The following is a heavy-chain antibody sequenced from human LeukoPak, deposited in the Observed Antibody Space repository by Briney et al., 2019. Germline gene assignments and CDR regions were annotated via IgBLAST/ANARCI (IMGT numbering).Heavy chain of an antibody. CDR2: INPNSGGT. J-gene: IGHJ4*02. Sequence: GASVKVSCKASRYTFTGYYMHWVRQAPGQGLEWMGWINPNSGGTNYAQKFQGRVTMTRDTSISTAYMELSRLRSDDTAVYYCARRGLGTVSYYFDYWGQGTLVTVSS. D-gene: IGHD4-11*01. CDR3: ARRGLGTVSYYFDY. CDR1: RYTFTGYY. V-gene: IGHV1-2*02.